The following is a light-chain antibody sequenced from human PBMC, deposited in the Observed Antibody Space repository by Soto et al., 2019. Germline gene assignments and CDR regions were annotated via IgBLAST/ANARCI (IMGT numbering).Light chain of an antibody. CDR3: LQRINWPPMYT. Sequence: EIVLTQAPATLSLSPGERVTLSCRASQTFSSYLAWYQQKLGQAPRLLIYDTSHRSTGVPARFSGSGSGTDLTLTISSREPEDFAVYYCLQRINWPPMYTFGQGTKLEIK. CDR2: DTS. CDR1: QTFSSY. J-gene: IGKJ2*01. V-gene: IGKV3-11*01.